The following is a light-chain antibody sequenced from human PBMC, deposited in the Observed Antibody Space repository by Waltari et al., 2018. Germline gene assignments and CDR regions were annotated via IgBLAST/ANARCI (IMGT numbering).Light chain of an antibody. V-gene: IGLV2-14*03. CDR1: SSDVGGYNY. CDR2: DVS. Sequence: QSALTQPASVSGSPGQSITISCTGTSSDVGGYNYVSWYQQHPGKGPKLMTYDVSNRRSGVPNRFSGSKSGNTASLTISGLQAEDEADYYCSSYTSSNSYVFGTGTKVTVL. CDR3: SSYTSSNSYV. J-gene: IGLJ1*01.